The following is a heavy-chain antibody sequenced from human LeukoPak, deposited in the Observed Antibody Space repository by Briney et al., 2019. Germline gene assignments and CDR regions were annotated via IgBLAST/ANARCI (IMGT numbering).Heavy chain of an antibody. CDR2: IYSSGST. V-gene: IGHV4-4*07. J-gene: IGHJ5*02. D-gene: IGHD2-2*01. Sequence: KPSETLSLTCTVSGGSISTYYWSWIRQPAGKGLEWIGRIYSSGSTNYNPSLESRVTMSVDTSQNRFSLKLSSVAAADTAVYYCVRESLVVFPYWFDPWGQGTLVTVSS. CDR3: VRESLVVFPYWFDP. CDR1: GGSISTYY.